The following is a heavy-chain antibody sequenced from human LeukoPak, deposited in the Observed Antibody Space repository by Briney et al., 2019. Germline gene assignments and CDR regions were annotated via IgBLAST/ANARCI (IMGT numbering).Heavy chain of an antibody. Sequence: PGGSLRLSCAASGFTFSTSTMNWVRQAPGKGLEWVSSIGSTSRDKYFVGSVRGRFTISRDNAKNSLYLEMNSLRADDTAVYYCVRGDNKNYWEQGTLFT. J-gene: IGHJ4*02. CDR2: IGSTSRDK. D-gene: IGHD1-14*01. CDR1: GFTFSTST. V-gene: IGHV3-21*01. CDR3: VRGDNKNY.